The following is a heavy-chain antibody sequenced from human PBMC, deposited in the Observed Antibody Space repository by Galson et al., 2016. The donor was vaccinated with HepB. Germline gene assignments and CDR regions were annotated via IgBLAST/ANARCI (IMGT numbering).Heavy chain of an antibody. CDR3: ARVNFWSGSSHALDI. CDR2: IIPVFGTP. D-gene: IGHD3-3*01. J-gene: IGHJ3*02. CDR1: GGSVNTYA. V-gene: IGHV1-69*13. Sequence: SVKVSCKASGGSVNTYAITWVRQAPGQGLDWMGGIIPVFGTPKYAQKFQDRVTITADVSTSTGFMELSSLRSEDTAVYYCARVNFWSGSSHALDIWGQGTMVTVSS.